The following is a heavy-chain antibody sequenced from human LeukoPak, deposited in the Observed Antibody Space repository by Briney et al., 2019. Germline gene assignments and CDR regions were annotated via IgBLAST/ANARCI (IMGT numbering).Heavy chain of an antibody. CDR1: GFTFSRYW. V-gene: IGHV3-7*01. CDR3: KSGGAAPGSFDY. D-gene: IGHD1-1*01. J-gene: IGHJ4*02. CDR2: IKYDGNEE. Sequence: GGSLRLSCAASGFTFSRYWMSWMRQAPGKGLEWVANIKYDGNEEYYVDSVKGRFTISRDNAKNSLYLQSNSLRVEDTAVYYCKSGGAAPGSFDYWGQGTLVTVSP.